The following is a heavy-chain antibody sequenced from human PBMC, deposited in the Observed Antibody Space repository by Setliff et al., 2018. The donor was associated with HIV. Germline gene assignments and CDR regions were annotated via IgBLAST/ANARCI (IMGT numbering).Heavy chain of an antibody. D-gene: IGHD2-15*01. CDR2: IRYTGSNK. CDR3: AKTLPTLYPPHDYYFAMDV. CDR1: GFTFSSYG. V-gene: IGHV3-30*02. J-gene: IGHJ6*02. Sequence: PGGSLRLSCAASGFTFSSYGIHWVRQAPGKGLEWVAFIRYTGSNKYYADSVKGRFTISRDNSKNPLYLQMNSLRAEDTAVYYCAKTLPTLYPPHDYYFAMDVWGQGTTVTVSS.